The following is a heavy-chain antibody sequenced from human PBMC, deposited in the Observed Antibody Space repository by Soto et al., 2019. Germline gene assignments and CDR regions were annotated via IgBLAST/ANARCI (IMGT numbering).Heavy chain of an antibody. CDR3: ARDSGPMMITFGGDDDACDI. D-gene: IGHD3-16*01. V-gene: IGHV1-3*01. Sequence: QVQLVQSGAEVKKPGASVKVSCKASGYTFTSYAMHSVRQAPGQRLEWMGWINAGNGNTKYSQKFQGRVTITRDTSASTAYMELSSLRSEDTAVYYCARDSGPMMITFGGDDDACDIWGQGTMVTVSS. CDR2: INAGNGNT. CDR1: GYTFTSYA. J-gene: IGHJ3*02.